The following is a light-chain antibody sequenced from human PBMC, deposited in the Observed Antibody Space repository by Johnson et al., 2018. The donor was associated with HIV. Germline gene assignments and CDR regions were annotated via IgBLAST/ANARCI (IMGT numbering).Light chain of an antibody. CDR1: SSNIGNNY. CDR2: ENN. J-gene: IGLJ1*01. Sequence: QSVLTQPPSVSAAPGQKVTISCSGSSSNIGNNYVSWYQQLPRGAPKLLIYENNKRPSGIPDRFSGSKSGTSATLGITGLQTGDEADYYCGTWDSSLSAAVFGTGTKVTVL. V-gene: IGLV1-51*02. CDR3: GTWDSSLSAAV.